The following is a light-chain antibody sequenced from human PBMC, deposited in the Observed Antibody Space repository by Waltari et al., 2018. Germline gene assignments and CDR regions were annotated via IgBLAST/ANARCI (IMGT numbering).Light chain of an antibody. J-gene: IGKJ4*01. CDR1: QTIMTTY. CDR2: GAS. Sequence: EIVLTQSPGTLSLSPGERATLSCRASQTIMTTYLAWYQQKPGQALTLLVYGASSRATGIPDRFSGSGSGTDFSLTISSLEPEDFAVYYCQQYDISPLTFGGGTKVEIK. V-gene: IGKV3-20*01. CDR3: QQYDISPLT.